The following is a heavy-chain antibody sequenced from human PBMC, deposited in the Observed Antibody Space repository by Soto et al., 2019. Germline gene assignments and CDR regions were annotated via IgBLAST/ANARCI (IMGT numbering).Heavy chain of an antibody. Sequence: QVQLQESGPGLVKPSQTLSLTCTVSGGSISSGGYYWSWIRQHPGKGLEWIGYIYYSRSTYYNPSXXXRXXISVDTSKNQFSLKLSSVTAADTAVYYCARGSGSYYSWFDPWGQGTLVTVSS. CDR3: ARGSGSYYSWFDP. D-gene: IGHD3-10*01. CDR2: IYYSRST. CDR1: GGSISSGGYY. J-gene: IGHJ5*02. V-gene: IGHV4-31*03.